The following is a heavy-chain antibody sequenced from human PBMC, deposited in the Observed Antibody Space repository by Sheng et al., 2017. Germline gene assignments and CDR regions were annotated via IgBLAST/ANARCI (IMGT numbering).Heavy chain of an antibody. CDR3: AHSADYYDFWSGSDLFYYFDY. CDR2: IYWNDDK. CDR1: GFSLSTSGVG. D-gene: IGHD3-3*01. J-gene: IGHJ4*02. Sequence: QITLKESGPTLVKPTQTLTLTCTFSGFSLSTSGVGVGWIRQPPGKALEWLALIYWNDDKRYSPSLKSRLTITKDTSKNQVVLTMTNMDPVDTATYYCAHSADYYDFWSGSDLFYYFDYWGQGTLVTVSS. V-gene: IGHV2-5*01.